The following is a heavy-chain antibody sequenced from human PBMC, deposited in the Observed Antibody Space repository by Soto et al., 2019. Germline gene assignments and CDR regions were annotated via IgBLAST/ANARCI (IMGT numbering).Heavy chain of an antibody. V-gene: IGHV3-23*01. CDR3: AKSEKQWLVIHA. Sequence: GGSLRLSCAASGFTFSSYAMSWVRQAPGKGLKWVSAISGSGGSTYYADSVKGRFTISRDNSKNTLYLQMNSLRAEDTAVYYCAKSEKQWLVIHAWGQGTLVTVSS. J-gene: IGHJ1*01. CDR1: GFTFSSYA. D-gene: IGHD6-19*01. CDR2: ISGSGGST.